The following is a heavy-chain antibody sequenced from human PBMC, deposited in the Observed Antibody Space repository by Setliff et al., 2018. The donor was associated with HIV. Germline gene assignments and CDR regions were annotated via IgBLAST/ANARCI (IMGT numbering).Heavy chain of an antibody. D-gene: IGHD2-15*01. V-gene: IGHV3-15*01. CDR1: GFTFTNAW. J-gene: IGHJ4*02. Sequence: LSLSCAASGFTFTNAWMTWVRQAPGKGLEWLGRIQSNSIGGTILYGASVKGRFTISRDDSTNTLYLQMNSLSADDTAIYYCAKSLWPHCSGGSCSLFLAIYYFDYWGQGALVTVSS. CDR2: IQSNSIGGTI. CDR3: AKSLWPHCSGGSCSLFLAIYYFDY.